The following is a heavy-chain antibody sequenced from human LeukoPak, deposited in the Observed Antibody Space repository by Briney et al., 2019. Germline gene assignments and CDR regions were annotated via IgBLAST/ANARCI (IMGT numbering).Heavy chain of an antibody. CDR2: IIPIFGTA. J-gene: IGHJ5*02. CDR1: GGTFSSYA. D-gene: IGHD1-1*01. Sequence: ASVKVSCRASGGTFSSYAISWVRQAPGQGLEWMGRIIPIFGTANYAQKFQGRVTITTDESTSTAYMELSSLRSEDTAVYYCASGTLGYWFDPWGQGTLVTVSS. CDR3: ASGTLGYWFDP. V-gene: IGHV1-69*05.